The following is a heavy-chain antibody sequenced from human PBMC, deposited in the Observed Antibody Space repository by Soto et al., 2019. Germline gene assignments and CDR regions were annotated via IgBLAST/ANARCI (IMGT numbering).Heavy chain of an antibody. V-gene: IGHV4-61*01. CDR1: GDSVSSGSYY. CDR2: IYYSGST. J-gene: IGHJ4*02. CDR3: ANSYSSSFIPFY. D-gene: IGHD6-13*01. Sequence: SETLSLTCTVSGDSVSSGSYYWSWIRQPPGKGLEWIGYIYYSGSTYYNPSLKSRVTISVDTSKNQISLRLSSVTAADTAVYYCANSYSSSFIPFYWGQGTLVTVSS.